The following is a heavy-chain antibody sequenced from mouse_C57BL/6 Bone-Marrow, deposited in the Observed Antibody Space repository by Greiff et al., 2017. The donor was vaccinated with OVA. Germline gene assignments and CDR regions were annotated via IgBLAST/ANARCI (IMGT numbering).Heavy chain of an antibody. CDR1: GYTFTSYW. V-gene: IGHV1-64*01. CDR2: IHPNSGST. J-gene: IGHJ3*01. Sequence: QVQLQQPGAELVKPGASVKLSCKASGYTFTSYWMHWVKQRPGKGLEWIGMIHPNSGSTNYNEKFKSKATLTVDKSSSTAYMQLSSLTSEDSAVYYWASTDSNSFAYWGQGTLVTVSA. D-gene: IGHD2-5*01. CDR3: ASTDSNSFAY.